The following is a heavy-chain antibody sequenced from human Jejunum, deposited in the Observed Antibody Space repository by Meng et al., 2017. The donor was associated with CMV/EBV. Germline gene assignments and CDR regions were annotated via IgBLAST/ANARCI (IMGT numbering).Heavy chain of an antibody. CDR2: INHSGST. CDR1: GGSFNGYY. Sequence: QVELQWWSGGLLKASVTLAVACPCYGGSFNGYYWGRIRQAPGKGLEWIGEINHSGSTNYNPSLKRRVTISVDTSKNQFSLKLSSVNAADTAVYYCARGFVKYTVTRVGNWFDPWGQGTLVTVSS. CDR3: ARGFVKYTVTRVGNWFDP. D-gene: IGHD4-17*01. V-gene: IGHV4-34*01. J-gene: IGHJ5*02.